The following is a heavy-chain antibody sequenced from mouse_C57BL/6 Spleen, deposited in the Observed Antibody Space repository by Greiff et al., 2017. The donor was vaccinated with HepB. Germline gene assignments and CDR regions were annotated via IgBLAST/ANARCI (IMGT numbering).Heavy chain of an antibody. J-gene: IGHJ4*01. V-gene: IGHV5-16*01. CDR1: GFTFSDYY. D-gene: IGHD2-3*01. CDR2: INYDGSST. Sequence: EVQVVESEGGLVQPGSSMKLSCTASGFTFSDYYMAWVRQVPEKGLEWVANINYDGSSTYYLDSLKSRFIISRDNAKNILYLQMSSLKSEDTATYYCAKDGYYGYAMDYWGQGTSVTVSS. CDR3: AKDGYYGYAMDY.